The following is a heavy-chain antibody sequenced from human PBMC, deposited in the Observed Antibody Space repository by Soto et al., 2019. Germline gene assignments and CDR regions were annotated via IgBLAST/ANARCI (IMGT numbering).Heavy chain of an antibody. D-gene: IGHD3-10*01. Sequence: ASVKVSCKASGYTFTGYYMHWVRQAPGQGLEWMGWINPNSGGTNYAQKFQGWVPMTRDTSISTAYMELSRLRSDDTAVYYCAREDGAGKNYDYYGMDVWGQGTTVTVSS. V-gene: IGHV1-2*04. CDR1: GYTFTGYY. J-gene: IGHJ6*02. CDR3: AREDGAGKNYDYYGMDV. CDR2: INPNSGGT.